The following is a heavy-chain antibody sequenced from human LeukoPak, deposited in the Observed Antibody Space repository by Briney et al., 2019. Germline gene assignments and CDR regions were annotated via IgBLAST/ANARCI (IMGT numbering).Heavy chain of an antibody. D-gene: IGHD3-22*01. CDR2: ISYRGST. V-gene: IGHV4-59*08. CDR3: ARHVAVVTTGFDY. CDR1: FDSITSFF. Sequence: NPSETLSLTCTVSFDSITSFFWSWVRQPPGKGLEWIGYISYRGSTNYNPPLRGRVTISIDTSNNQFFLSLSSVTAADTAVYYFARHVAVVTTGFDYWGQGTLVTVSS. J-gene: IGHJ4*02.